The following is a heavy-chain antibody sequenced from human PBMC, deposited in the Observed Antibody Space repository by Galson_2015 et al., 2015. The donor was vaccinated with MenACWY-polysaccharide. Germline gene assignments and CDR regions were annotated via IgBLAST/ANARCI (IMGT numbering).Heavy chain of an antibody. D-gene: IGHD4-17*01. CDR2: ITWNGGNT. Sequence: SLRLSCAASGFTFDDHGMNWVRQAPGKGLEWVSGITWNGGNTFYADSVKGRFTISRDNAKKSLYLQMNSLRADDTALYHCAKDSSYGAFDIWGQGTMVTVSS. CDR3: AKDSSYGAFDI. V-gene: IGHV3-20*01. J-gene: IGHJ3*02. CDR1: GFTFDDHG.